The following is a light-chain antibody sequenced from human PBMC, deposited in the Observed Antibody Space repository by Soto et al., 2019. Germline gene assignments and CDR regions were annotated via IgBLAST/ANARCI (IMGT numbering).Light chain of an antibody. CDR3: QQTYSTLALT. V-gene: IGKV1-39*01. CDR2: GAS. Sequence: DIQMTQSPFSLAASVGDRVTVSCRSSQNIDTFLNWYRHKPGKAPELLIFGASRLHSGVPSRFSGGGSGTEFTLNISSLQPEDFATSYCQQTYSTLALTFGGGTKVDLK. J-gene: IGKJ4*01. CDR1: QNIDTF.